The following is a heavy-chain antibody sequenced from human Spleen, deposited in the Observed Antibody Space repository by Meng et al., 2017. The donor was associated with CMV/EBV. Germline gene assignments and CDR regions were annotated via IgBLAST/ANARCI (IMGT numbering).Heavy chain of an antibody. J-gene: IGHJ4*02. Sequence: CAGSGFTFSSSGMHWVRQAPGKGLAWVAVIWYDGSNKYYADSVKGRFTISRDNSKNTLYLQMNSLRAEDTAVYYCAKDFGGYSYVDYWGQGTLVTVSS. D-gene: IGHD5-18*01. CDR2: IWYDGSNK. CDR1: GFTFSSSG. V-gene: IGHV3-33*06. CDR3: AKDFGGYSYVDY.